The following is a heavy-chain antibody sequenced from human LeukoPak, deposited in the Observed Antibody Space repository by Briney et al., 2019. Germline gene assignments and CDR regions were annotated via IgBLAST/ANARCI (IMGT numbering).Heavy chain of an antibody. V-gene: IGHV3-23*01. CDR2: ISGSGGSI. D-gene: IGHD6-13*01. CDR3: AKGVFHGAFDI. CDR1: GFTFSSYT. Sequence: GGSLRLSCAASGFTFSSYTMSWVRQAPGKGLEWVSAISGSGGSIYYADSVKGRFTISRDNAKNTLYLQMNSLRAEDTAVYYCAKGVFHGAFDIWGQGTMVTVSS. J-gene: IGHJ3*02.